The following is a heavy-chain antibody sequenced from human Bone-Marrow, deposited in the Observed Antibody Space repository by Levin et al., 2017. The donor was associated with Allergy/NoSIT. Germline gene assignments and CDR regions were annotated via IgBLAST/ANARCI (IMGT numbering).Heavy chain of an antibody. CDR3: ARVNGGDGYKWGTLDI. V-gene: IGHV3-33*01. Sequence: GGSLRLSCAASGFTFRNYGIHLVRQAPGKGLEWVAVIWFDGSNKYYADSVKGRFTISRDNSKNMVYVQMNSLRVDDTAVYFCARVNGGDGYKWGTLDIWGQGTRVTVSS. J-gene: IGHJ3*02. D-gene: IGHD5-24*01. CDR2: IWFDGSNK. CDR1: GFTFRNYG.